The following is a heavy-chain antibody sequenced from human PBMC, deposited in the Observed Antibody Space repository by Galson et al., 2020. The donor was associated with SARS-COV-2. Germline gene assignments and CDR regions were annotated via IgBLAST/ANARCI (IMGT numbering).Heavy chain of an antibody. D-gene: IGHD3-10*01. CDR1: GITFSRHW. J-gene: IGHJ4*02. CDR3: ARDVQRGNFDL. Sequence: GESLKISCAASGITFSRHWMSWVRQSPEKGLEWVGQISQDGSERYYGDSMEGRVSISRDNAKNSLYLQMNSLTAEDTATYYCARDVQRGNFDLWGRGTPVTVSS. CDR2: ISQDGSER. V-gene: IGHV3-7*01.